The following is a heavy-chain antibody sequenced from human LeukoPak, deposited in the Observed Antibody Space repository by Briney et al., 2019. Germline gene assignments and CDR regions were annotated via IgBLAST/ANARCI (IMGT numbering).Heavy chain of an antibody. V-gene: IGHV1-24*01. CDR3: ATELRGVAAAGTIDY. D-gene: IGHD6-13*01. Sequence: ASVKVSCKVSGYTLTELSMHWVRQAPGKGLEWMGGFDPEDGETIYAQKFQGRVTMTEDTSTDTAYMELSSLRSEDTAVYYCATELRGVAAAGTIDYWGQGTLVTVSS. J-gene: IGHJ4*02. CDR2: FDPEDGET. CDR1: GYTLTELS.